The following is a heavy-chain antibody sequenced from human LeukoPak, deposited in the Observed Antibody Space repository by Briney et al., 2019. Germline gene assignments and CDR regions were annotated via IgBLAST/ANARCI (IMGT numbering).Heavy chain of an antibody. CDR1: GFTFSSYG. CDR2: ISYDGSNK. V-gene: IGHV3-30*18. J-gene: IGHJ6*02. Sequence: GGSLRLSCAASGFTFSSYGMHWVRQAPGKGLEWVAVISYDGSNKYYADSVKGRLTISRDNSKNTLYLQMNSLRAEDTAVYYCAKAPGYCSSTNPCYYYYGMDVWGQGTTVTVSS. D-gene: IGHD2-2*01. CDR3: AKAPGYCSSTNPCYYYYGMDV.